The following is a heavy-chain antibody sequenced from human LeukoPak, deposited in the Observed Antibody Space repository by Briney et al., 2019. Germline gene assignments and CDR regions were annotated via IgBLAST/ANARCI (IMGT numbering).Heavy chain of an antibody. J-gene: IGHJ4*02. V-gene: IGHV1-18*01. D-gene: IGHD2-15*01. CDR3: ARVLRYRSGGSCYKSLDY. CDR1: GYTFTSYG. Sequence: ASVKVSCKASGYTFTSYGISWVRQAPGQGLEWMGWISAYNGNTNYAQKLQGRVTMTTDTSTSTAYMELRSLRSDDTAVYYCARVLRYRSGGSCYKSLDYWGQGTLVTVSS. CDR2: ISAYNGNT.